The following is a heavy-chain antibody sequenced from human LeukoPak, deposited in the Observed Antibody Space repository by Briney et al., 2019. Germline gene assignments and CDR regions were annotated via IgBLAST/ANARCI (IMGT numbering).Heavy chain of an antibody. J-gene: IGHJ5*02. CDR1: GYTLTSYG. CDR3: ARDLSPVTIFGVVIIDWFDP. Sequence: ASVKVSCKASGYTLTSYGISWVRQAPGQGLEWMGWISAYNGNTNYAQKLQGRVTMTTDTSTSTAYMELRSLRSDDTAVYYCARDLSPVTIFGVVIIDWFDPWGQGTLVTVSS. D-gene: IGHD3-3*01. V-gene: IGHV1-18*01. CDR2: ISAYNGNT.